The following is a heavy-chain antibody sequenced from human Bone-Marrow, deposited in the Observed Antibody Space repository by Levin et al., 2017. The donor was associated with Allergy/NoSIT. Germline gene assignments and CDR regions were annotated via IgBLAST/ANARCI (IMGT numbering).Heavy chain of an antibody. Sequence: SETLSLTCTVSGGSISSSSYYWGWIRQPPGKGLEWIGSIYYSGSTYYNPSLKSRVTISVDTSKNQFSLKLSSVTAADTAVYYCASDSGYGRDYWGQGTLVTVSS. CDR3: ASDSGYGRDY. J-gene: IGHJ4*02. CDR2: IYYSGST. CDR1: GGSISSSSYY. V-gene: IGHV4-39*01. D-gene: IGHD5-12*01.